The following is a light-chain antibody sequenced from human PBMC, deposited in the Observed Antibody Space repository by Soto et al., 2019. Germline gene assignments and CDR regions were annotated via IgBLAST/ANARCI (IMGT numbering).Light chain of an antibody. CDR3: SSYAGSNYV. CDR2: EVS. Sequence: SVLTQPPTASGSPGQSVTISCTGTSSDDGGYNYVSWYQQHPGKAPKLMIYEVSKRPSGVPDRFSGSKSGNTASLTVSGLQAENEADYYCSSYAGSNYVFGTG. V-gene: IGLV2-8*01. CDR1: SSDDGGYNY. J-gene: IGLJ1*01.